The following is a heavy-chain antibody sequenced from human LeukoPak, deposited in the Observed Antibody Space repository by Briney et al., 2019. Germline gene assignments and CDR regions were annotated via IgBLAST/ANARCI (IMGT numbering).Heavy chain of an antibody. CDR3: ARGDTQSKYRQFDS. CDR1: GFTFDTYW. V-gene: IGHV3-7*04. CDR2: IKQDGSEK. D-gene: IGHD3-16*02. Sequence: GGSLRLSCAASGFTFDTYWMSWVRQAPGKWLESVSNIKQDGSEKDYVDSVKGRFTISRDNAKNSLYLQMNSLRAEDTGVYYCARGDTQSKYRQFDSWGQGSLVIVSS. J-gene: IGHJ4*02.